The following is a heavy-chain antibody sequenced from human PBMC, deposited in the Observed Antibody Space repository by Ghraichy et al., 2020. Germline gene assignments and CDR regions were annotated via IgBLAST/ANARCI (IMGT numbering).Heavy chain of an antibody. CDR2: ISYSGST. D-gene: IGHD5-18*01. Sequence: SETLSLTCTVSGGSIRSYFWSWIRQPPGKGLEWIGYISYSGSTNYNPSLESRVTISADTSKNQFSLILTSVTAADTAVYYCARDGYTYGFDSLGQGTLVTVYS. CDR3: ARDGYTYGFDS. V-gene: IGHV4-59*01. CDR1: GGSIRSYF. J-gene: IGHJ4*02.